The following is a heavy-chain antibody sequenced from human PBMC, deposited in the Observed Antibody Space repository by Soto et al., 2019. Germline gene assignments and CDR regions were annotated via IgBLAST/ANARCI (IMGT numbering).Heavy chain of an antibody. CDR2: IRSKAYGGTT. D-gene: IGHD2-15*01. Sequence: EVQVVESGGGLVQPGRSLRLSCTTSGFNFGDYAMSWFRQAPGKGLEGVGFIRSKAYGGTTEYAASVKGRFTISRDDFKSPVYLQMNRLKSEDTGVYYCTADPVVKWGQGNLVNVSS. J-gene: IGHJ4*01. CDR3: TADPVVK. CDR1: GFNFGDYA. V-gene: IGHV3-49*03.